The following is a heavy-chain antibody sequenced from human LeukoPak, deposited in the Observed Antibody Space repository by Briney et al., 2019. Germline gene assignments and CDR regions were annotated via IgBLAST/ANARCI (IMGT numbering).Heavy chain of an antibody. CDR3: ATEPLGYCSGISCYDYFDH. CDR1: GLTFSNYW. V-gene: IGHV3-15*01. J-gene: IGHJ4*02. CDR2: IKTQTHGATT. Sequence: SGGSLRLSCGASGLTFSNYWMSWVRQAPGKGLEWVGRIKTQTHGATTDYAAPVKGRFTISRDDSKNTLYLQMNSLDTEDTAVYYCATEPLGYCSGISCYDYFDHWGQGTLVTVSS. D-gene: IGHD2-15*01.